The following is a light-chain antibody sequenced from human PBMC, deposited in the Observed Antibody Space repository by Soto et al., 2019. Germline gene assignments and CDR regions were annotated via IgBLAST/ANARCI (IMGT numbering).Light chain of an antibody. CDR3: CSYAGSYTHV. V-gene: IGLV2-11*01. Sequence: QSALTQPRSVSGSPGQSVTISCTGTSSGIGGYNYVSWYQQHPGKAPKLMVYDVIKRPSGVPDRFSGSKSGNTASLTIYGLQAEDEADYYCCSYAGSYTHVFGTGTKLTVL. J-gene: IGLJ1*01. CDR2: DVI. CDR1: SSGIGGYNY.